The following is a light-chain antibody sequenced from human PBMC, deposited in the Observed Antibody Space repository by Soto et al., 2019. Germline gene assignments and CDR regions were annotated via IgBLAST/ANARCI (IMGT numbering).Light chain of an antibody. CDR1: QSISIY. J-gene: IGKJ1*01. Sequence: DIQMTQSPSSLSASVGDRVTITCRASQSISIYLKWYQQKPGKAPNLLIYAASNLQSGVPSRFSGSGSGTDFTLTISSLQPEDFATYYCQQSYSSPRTFGQGSKVEI. CDR2: AAS. CDR3: QQSYSSPRT. V-gene: IGKV1-39*01.